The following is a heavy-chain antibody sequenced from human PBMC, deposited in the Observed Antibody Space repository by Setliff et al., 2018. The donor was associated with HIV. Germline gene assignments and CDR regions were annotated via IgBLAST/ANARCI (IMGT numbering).Heavy chain of an antibody. D-gene: IGHD5-12*01. CDR2: IYHSGST. V-gene: IGHV4-4*02. CDR1: GGSISSSNW. J-gene: IGHJ4*02. Sequence: SETLSLTCAVSGGSISSSNWWSWVRQPPGKGLEWIGEIYHSGSTKYNPSLKSRVTISVDKSRNQFSLNLRSVTAADTAVYYCAREQWLRYFDDWGQGALVTVSS. CDR3: AREQWLRYFDD.